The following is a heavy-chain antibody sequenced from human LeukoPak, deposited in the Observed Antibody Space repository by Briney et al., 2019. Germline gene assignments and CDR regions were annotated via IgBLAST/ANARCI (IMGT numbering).Heavy chain of an antibody. V-gene: IGHV3-48*03. CDR1: GFTFSSYE. J-gene: IGHJ4*02. CDR3: ARVGGGYSYVDY. CDR2: ISSSGSTI. D-gene: IGHD5-18*01. Sequence: GGSLRLSCAASGFTFSSYEMNWVRQAPGKGLEWVSYISSSGSTIYYADSVKGRFTISRDNAKNSLYLQMNSLRAEDTAVYYCARVGGGYSYVDYRGQGTLVTVSS.